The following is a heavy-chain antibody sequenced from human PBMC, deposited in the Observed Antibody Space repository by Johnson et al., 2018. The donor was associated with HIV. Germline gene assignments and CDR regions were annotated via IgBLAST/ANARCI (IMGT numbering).Heavy chain of an antibody. D-gene: IGHD7-27*01. Sequence: QVQLVESGGGVVQHGGSLRLSCVASGFTFSNYGMHWVRQAPGKGLEWVAVISYDGSNKYYADSVKGRFTISRDNSKNTLYLQMNSLRAEDTAAHYCAGTPNWGSDAFDIWGQGTMVTVSS. CDR2: ISYDGSNK. CDR3: AGTPNWGSDAFDI. J-gene: IGHJ3*02. CDR1: GFTFSNYG. V-gene: IGHV3-30*19.